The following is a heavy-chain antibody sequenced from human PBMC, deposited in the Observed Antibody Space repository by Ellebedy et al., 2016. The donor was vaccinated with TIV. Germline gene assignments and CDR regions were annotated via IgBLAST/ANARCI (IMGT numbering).Heavy chain of an antibody. CDR1: GYTFTSYY. CDR3: ARARSSGWLHTPDY. V-gene: IGHV1-46*04. CDR2: INPSGGST. J-gene: IGHJ4*02. Sequence: AASVKVSCKASGYTFTSYYMHWVRQAPGKGLEWMGIINPSGGSTTYAQKLQGRVTMTRDTSTRTVYMELSSLRSEDTAVYYCARARSSGWLHTPDYWGQGTLVTVSS. D-gene: IGHD6-19*01.